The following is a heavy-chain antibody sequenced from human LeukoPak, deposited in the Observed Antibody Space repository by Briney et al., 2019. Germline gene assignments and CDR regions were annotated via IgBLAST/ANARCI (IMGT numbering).Heavy chain of an antibody. J-gene: IGHJ4*02. CDR1: GGSISGSY. CDR2: IHYTGST. Sequence: SETLSLTCAVSGGSISGSYWNWIRQPPGKGLEWIGYIHYTGSTNYNPSLKSRLTISVDTSKNQFSLKLSSVTAADTAVYYCARVTVVTLYFDYWGQGTLVTVSS. D-gene: IGHD4-23*01. CDR3: ARVTVVTLYFDY. V-gene: IGHV4-59*08.